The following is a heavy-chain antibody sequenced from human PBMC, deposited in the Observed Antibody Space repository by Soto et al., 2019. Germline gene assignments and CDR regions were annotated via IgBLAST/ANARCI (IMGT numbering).Heavy chain of an antibody. D-gene: IGHD6-13*01. Sequence: ASETLSLTCAVSGGSISSGGYSWSWIRQPPGKGLEWIGYIYHSGSTYYNPSLKSRVTISVDRSKNQFSLKLSSVTAADTAVYYCARGPGYSSSWYYFDYWGQGTLVTVSS. CDR2: IYHSGST. V-gene: IGHV4-30-2*01. J-gene: IGHJ4*02. CDR3: ARGPGYSSSWYYFDY. CDR1: GGSISSGGYS.